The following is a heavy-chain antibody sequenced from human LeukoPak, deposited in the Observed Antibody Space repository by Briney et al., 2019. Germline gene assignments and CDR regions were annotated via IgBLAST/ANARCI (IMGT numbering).Heavy chain of an antibody. CDR3: ARDRVQWLVRGAFDI. D-gene: IGHD6-19*01. J-gene: IGHJ3*02. CDR1: GDSISSGSYY. V-gene: IGHV4-61*02. CDR2: IDTSGIT. Sequence: SETLSLTCTVSGDSISSGSYYWTWIRQPAGKGLEWIGRIDTSGITKYNPSLKSRVTISVDTSKNQFSLKLSSVTAADTAVYYCARDRVQWLVRGAFDIWGQGTMVTVSS.